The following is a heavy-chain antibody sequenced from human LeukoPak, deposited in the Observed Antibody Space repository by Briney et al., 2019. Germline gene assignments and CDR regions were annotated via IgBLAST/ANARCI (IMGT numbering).Heavy chain of an antibody. CDR1: GGSISSYY. Sequence: SETLSLTCTVSGGSISSYYWSWIRQPPGKGLEWIEYIYYSGSTNYNPSLKSRVTISVDTSKNQFSLKLSSVTAADTAVYYCARDGVGEDWFDPWGQGTLVTVSS. CDR2: IYYSGST. V-gene: IGHV4-59*01. D-gene: IGHD3-10*01. J-gene: IGHJ5*02. CDR3: ARDGVGEDWFDP.